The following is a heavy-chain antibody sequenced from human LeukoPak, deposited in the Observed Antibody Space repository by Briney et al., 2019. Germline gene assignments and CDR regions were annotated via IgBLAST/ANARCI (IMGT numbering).Heavy chain of an antibody. CDR2: IYYSGST. J-gene: IGHJ4*02. CDR3: ASPPGSSGYYQGYYFDY. V-gene: IGHV4-39*07. Sequence: SETLSLTCTVSGGSISSSSYYWGWIRQPPGKGLECIGSIYYSGSTYYNPSLKSRVTISVDTSKNQFSLKLSSVTAADTAVYYCASPPGSSGYYQGYYFDYWGQGTLVTVSS. D-gene: IGHD3-22*01. CDR1: GGSISSSSYY.